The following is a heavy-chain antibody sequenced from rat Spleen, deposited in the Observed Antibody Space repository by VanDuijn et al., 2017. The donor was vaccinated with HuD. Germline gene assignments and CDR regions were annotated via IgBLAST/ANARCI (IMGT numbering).Heavy chain of an antibody. D-gene: IGHD5-1*01. CDR1: GFTFRDYA. CDR3: ARHPQLGVFWYFDF. Sequence: EVQLMESGGGLVQPGRSLKFSCVTSGFTFRDYAMAWVRQAPKKGLEWVATILYDDTNTYYRYYVKGRFTITRDNTKNTLYLQMDGLRSEETATYYCARHPQLGVFWYFDFWGPGTMVTVSS. CDR2: ILYDDTNT. J-gene: IGHJ1*01. V-gene: IGHV5-17*01.